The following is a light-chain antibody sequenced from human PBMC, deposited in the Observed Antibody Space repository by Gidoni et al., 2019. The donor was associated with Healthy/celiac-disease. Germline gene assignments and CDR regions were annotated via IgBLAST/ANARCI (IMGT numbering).Light chain of an antibody. CDR1: KLGDKY. Sequence: SYELTQPPSVSVSPGQTASITCSGDKLGDKYACWYQQKPGQSPVLVIYQDSKRPSGIPARFFGSNPGNTATLTIRGNQAMDGAGYYCQAWDSSTVVFGGGTQLTVL. CDR2: QDS. CDR3: QAWDSSTVV. J-gene: IGLJ2*01. V-gene: IGLV3-1*01.